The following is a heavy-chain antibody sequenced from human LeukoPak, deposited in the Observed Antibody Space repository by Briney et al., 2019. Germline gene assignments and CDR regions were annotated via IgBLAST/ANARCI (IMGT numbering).Heavy chain of an antibody. J-gene: IGHJ4*02. CDR3: AGHSREFDY. D-gene: IGHD1-26*01. CDR2: IYTSGST. CDR1: GGSISSYY. Sequence: SEILSLTCTVSGGSISSYYWSWIRQPPGKGLEWIGYIYTSGSTNYNPSLKSRVTISVDTSKNQFSLKLSSVTAADTAVYYCAGHSREFDYWGQGTLVTVSS. V-gene: IGHV4-4*09.